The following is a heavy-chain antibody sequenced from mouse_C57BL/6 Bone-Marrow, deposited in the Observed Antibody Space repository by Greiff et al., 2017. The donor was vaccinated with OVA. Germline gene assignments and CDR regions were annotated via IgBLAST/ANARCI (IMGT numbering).Heavy chain of an antibody. Sequence: VQLLQSGPELVKPGDSVKISCKASGYSFTGYFMNWVMQSHGKSLEWIGRINPYNGDTFYNQKFKGKSTLTVDKSSSIAHMELRSLTSEDSAVYYCARSLLITTKDYFDYWGQGTTLTVSS. CDR1: GYSFTGYF. J-gene: IGHJ2*01. CDR2: INPYNGDT. D-gene: IGHD1-1*01. CDR3: ARSLLITTKDYFDY. V-gene: IGHV1-20*01.